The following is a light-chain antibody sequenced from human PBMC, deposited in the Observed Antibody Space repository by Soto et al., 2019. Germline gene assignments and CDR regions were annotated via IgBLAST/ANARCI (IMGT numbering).Light chain of an antibody. J-gene: IGLJ2*01. Sequence: QSVLTQPASVSGSPRQSITISCTGTSSDVGGYNYVSWYQQHPGKAPKLMIYDVGDRPSGVSNRFSGSKSGNTASLTISGLQAEDEADYYCSSYTSSSTLVVFGGGTKVTVL. V-gene: IGLV2-14*01. CDR1: SSDVGGYNY. CDR2: DVG. CDR3: SSYTSSSTLVV.